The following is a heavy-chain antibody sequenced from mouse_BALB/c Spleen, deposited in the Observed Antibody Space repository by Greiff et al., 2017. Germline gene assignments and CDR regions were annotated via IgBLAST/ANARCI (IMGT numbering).Heavy chain of an antibody. CDR2: IRNKANGYTT. J-gene: IGHJ3*01. Sequence: EVQLVESGGGLVQPGGSLRLSCATSGFTFTDYYMSWVRQPPGKALEWLGFIRNKANGYTTEYSASVKGRFTISRDNSQSILYLQMNTLRDEDSATYYCASASNWDSAWFAYWGQGTLVTVSA. CDR3: ASASNWDSAWFAY. V-gene: IGHV7-3*02. D-gene: IGHD4-1*02. CDR1: GFTFTDYY.